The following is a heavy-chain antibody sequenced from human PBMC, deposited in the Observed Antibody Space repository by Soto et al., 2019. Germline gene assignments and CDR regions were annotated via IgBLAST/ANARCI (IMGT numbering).Heavy chain of an antibody. CDR2: ISSSSSTI. D-gene: IGHD3-10*01. Sequence: EVQLVESGGGLVQPGGSLRLSCAASGFTFSSYSMNWVRQAPGKGLEWGSYISSSSSTIYYADSVKGRFTISRDNAKNSLYLQMNSLRDEDTAVYYCARDRMVRGSRLGYYYGMDVWGQGTTVTVSS. CDR1: GFTFSSYS. V-gene: IGHV3-48*02. CDR3: ARDRMVRGSRLGYYYGMDV. J-gene: IGHJ6*02.